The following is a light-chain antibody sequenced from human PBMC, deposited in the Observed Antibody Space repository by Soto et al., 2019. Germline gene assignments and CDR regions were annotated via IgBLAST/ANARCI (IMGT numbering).Light chain of an antibody. Sequence: EIVMTQSPATLSVSPGERATLSCRASQSVSSSYLAWYQQKPGQAPRLLIYGASSRATGIPDRFSGSGSGTEFTLTISSLRSEDSAIYYCQQYFEWPPMTVGQGTKVDIK. CDR3: QQYFEWPPMT. J-gene: IGKJ1*01. CDR1: QSVSSSY. CDR2: GAS. V-gene: IGKV3D-15*01.